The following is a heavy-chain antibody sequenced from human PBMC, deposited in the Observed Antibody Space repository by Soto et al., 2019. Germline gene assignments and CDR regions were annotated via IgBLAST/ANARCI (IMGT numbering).Heavy chain of an antibody. J-gene: IGHJ3*02. CDR2: IVVGSTNT. CDR3: AAELYSGGSCCSFDI. V-gene: IGHV1-58*01. D-gene: IGHD2-15*01. Sequence: SGFTFSRSAVQWVRQARGQRLEWMGWIVVGSTNTQYAQKFRERVTIIADMSTNTAHMEVSSLASEDTAIYYCAAELYSGGSCCSFDIWGQGTMVTVSS. CDR1: GFTFSRSA.